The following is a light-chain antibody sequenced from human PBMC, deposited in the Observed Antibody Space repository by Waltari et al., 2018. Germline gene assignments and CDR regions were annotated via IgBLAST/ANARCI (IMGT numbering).Light chain of an antibody. CDR3: QQYDNLLLLT. CDR2: DAS. V-gene: IGKV1-33*01. J-gene: IGKJ4*01. CDR1: QDISNY. Sequence: DIQMTQSPSSLSASVGDRVTLTCQASQDISNYLNWYQQKPGKAPKLLIYDASNLETGVPSRFSGSGSGTDFTFTISSLQPEDIATYYCQQYDNLLLLTFGGGTKVEIK.